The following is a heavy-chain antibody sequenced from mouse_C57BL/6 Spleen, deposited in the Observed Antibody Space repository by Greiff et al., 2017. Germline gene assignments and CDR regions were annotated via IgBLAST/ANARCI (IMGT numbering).Heavy chain of an antibody. CDR2: IDPSDSET. J-gene: IGHJ1*03. CDR1: GYTFTSYW. Sequence: VQLQQPGAELVRPGSSVKLSCKASGYTFTSYWMHWVKQRPIQGLEWIGNIDPSDSETHYNQKFKDKATLTVDKSSSTAYMQLSSLTSEDSAVYYCARSRGYYGSSYWYFDVWGTGTTVTVSS. D-gene: IGHD1-1*01. V-gene: IGHV1-52*01. CDR3: ARSRGYYGSSYWYFDV.